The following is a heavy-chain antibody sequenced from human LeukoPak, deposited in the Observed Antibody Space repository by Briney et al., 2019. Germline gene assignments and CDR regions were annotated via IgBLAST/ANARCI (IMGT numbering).Heavy chain of an antibody. Sequence: GESRNISCNVSGYSFTTYWIGWVRQIPGKGLEWMGIIYPGDSATRYSTSFQGQATISADKSISTAHLLWNSRNAADTAMYYWGRLHSSSSPEVDYWGQGTLVTVSS. CDR3: GRLHSSSSPEVDY. CDR2: IYPGDSAT. J-gene: IGHJ4*02. CDR1: GYSFTTYW. D-gene: IGHD6-6*01. V-gene: IGHV5-51*01.